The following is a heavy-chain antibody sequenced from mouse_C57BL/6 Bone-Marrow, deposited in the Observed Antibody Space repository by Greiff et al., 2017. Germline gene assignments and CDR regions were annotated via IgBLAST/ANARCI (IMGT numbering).Heavy chain of an antibody. V-gene: IGHV5-4*01. CDR1: GFTFSSYA. CDR2: ISDGGSYT. D-gene: IGHD2-1*01. J-gene: IGHJ4*01. CDR3: AREVIYYGNYDAMDY. Sequence: EVKLMESGGGLVKPGGSLKLSCAASGFTFSSYAMSWVRQTPEKRLEWVATISDGGSYTYYPDNVKGRFTISRDNAKNNLYLQMSHLKSEDTAMYYRAREVIYYGNYDAMDYWGQGTSVTVSS.